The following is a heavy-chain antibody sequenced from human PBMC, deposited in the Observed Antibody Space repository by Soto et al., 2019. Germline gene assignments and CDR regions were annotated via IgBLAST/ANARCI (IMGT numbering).Heavy chain of an antibody. CDR1: GGSFSGYY. D-gene: IGHD6-13*01. V-gene: IGHV4-34*01. CDR3: ARGRDGSSWYLFWYFDL. J-gene: IGHJ2*01. CDR2: INHSGST. Sequence: QVQLQQWGAGLLKPSETLSLTCAVYGGSFSGYYWSWIHQPPGKGLEWIGEINHSGSTNYNPSLKSRVTISVDTSKNQFSLKLSSVTAADTAVYYCARGRDGSSWYLFWYFDLWGRGTLVTVSS.